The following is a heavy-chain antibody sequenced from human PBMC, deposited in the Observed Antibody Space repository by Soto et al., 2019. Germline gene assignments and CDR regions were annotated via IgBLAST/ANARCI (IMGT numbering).Heavy chain of an antibody. Sequence: QVQLVQSGAEVKKPGASVKVSCKASGYTFTSYGICWVRQAPGQGLEWMGWISAYNGNTNYAQKHKDTATMPTDTSARTAYMALRSVRSDDKAVYYCARDGGSSVSYWGKGTLVTVSS. J-gene: IGHJ4*02. D-gene: IGHD1-26*01. CDR1: GYTFTSYG. V-gene: IGHV1-18*01. CDR2: ISAYNGNT. CDR3: ARDGGSSVSY.